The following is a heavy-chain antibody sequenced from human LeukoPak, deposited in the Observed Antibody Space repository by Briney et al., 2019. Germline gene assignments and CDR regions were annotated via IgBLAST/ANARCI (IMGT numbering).Heavy chain of an antibody. Sequence: ASVKVSCKASGYTFTGYYMHWVRQAPGQGLEWMGWINPNSGGTNYAQKFQGRVTMTRDTSISTAYMELSRLTSDDTAVYYCAKEVHYYDSSDYFPLGYWGQGTLITVSS. D-gene: IGHD3-22*01. CDR3: AKEVHYYDSSDYFPLGY. CDR2: INPNSGGT. CDR1: GYTFTGYY. V-gene: IGHV1-2*02. J-gene: IGHJ4*02.